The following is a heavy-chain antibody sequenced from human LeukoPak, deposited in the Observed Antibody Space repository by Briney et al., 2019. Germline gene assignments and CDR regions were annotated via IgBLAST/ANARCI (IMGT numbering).Heavy chain of an antibody. Sequence: ASVKVSCKASGYTFTVYFMHWVRQAPGQGLEWMGWINPNSGGTNYAQKFQGRITMTRDTSISTAYMELSRLRSDDTAVYYCARELNYDSSGYYFDYWGQGTLVTVSS. V-gene: IGHV1-2*02. CDR1: GYTFTVYF. D-gene: IGHD3-22*01. CDR3: ARELNYDSSGYYFDY. J-gene: IGHJ4*02. CDR2: INPNSGGT.